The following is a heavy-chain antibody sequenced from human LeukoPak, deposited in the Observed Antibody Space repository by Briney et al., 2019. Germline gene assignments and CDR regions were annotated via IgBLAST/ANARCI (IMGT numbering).Heavy chain of an antibody. Sequence: PSETLSLTCTVSGGSISSGGYSWSWIRQPPGKGLEWIGYIYYSGSTYYNPSLKSRVTISVDTSKNQFSLKLSSVTAADTAVYYCARGQGTYYYGSGSPIDYWGQGTLVTVSS. V-gene: IGHV4-30-4*07. CDR1: GGSISSGGYS. D-gene: IGHD3-10*01. CDR2: IYYSGST. CDR3: ARGQGTYYYGSGSPIDY. J-gene: IGHJ4*02.